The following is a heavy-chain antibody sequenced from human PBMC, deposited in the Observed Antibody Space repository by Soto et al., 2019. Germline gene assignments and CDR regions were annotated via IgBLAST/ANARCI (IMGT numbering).Heavy chain of an antibody. J-gene: IGHJ4*02. CDR1: GGSISSSSYY. Sequence: SETLSLTCTVSGGSISSSSYYWGWIRQPPGKGLEWIGSIYYSGSTYYNPSLKSRVTISVDTSKNQFFLKLSSVTAADTAVYYCARRGPGTEYYFDYWGQGTLVTVSS. CDR2: IYYSGST. D-gene: IGHD6-13*01. CDR3: ARRGPGTEYYFDY. V-gene: IGHV4-39*01.